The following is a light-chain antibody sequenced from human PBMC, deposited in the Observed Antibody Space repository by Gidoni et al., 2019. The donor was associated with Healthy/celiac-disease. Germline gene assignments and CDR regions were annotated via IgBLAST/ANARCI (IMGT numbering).Light chain of an antibody. Sequence: DTQVTQSPFSLSASVGDRVTITCRTSQRISRYVNWYQQKPRKAPRLPMYAASSLQSGVPSRFSGSGSGTDFILTISSLQHEDFATYYCQQSYSTPPYTFGQGTKLEI. CDR3: QQSYSTPPYT. V-gene: IGKV1-39*01. CDR1: QRISRY. J-gene: IGKJ2*01. CDR2: AAS.